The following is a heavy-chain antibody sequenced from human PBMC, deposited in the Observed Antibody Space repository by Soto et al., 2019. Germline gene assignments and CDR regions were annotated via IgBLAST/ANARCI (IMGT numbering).Heavy chain of an antibody. V-gene: IGHV5-10-1*01. CDR2: IDPSDSYT. CDR3: ARLGAVAGTFFSYYGMDV. Sequence: SGKGSGYHFTSYWIILVRQMPGKGLAWMGRIDPSDSYTNYSPSFQGHVTISADKSINTAYLQWSSLKASDTAMYYCARLGAVAGTFFSYYGMDVWGQGTTVTVSS. D-gene: IGHD6-19*01. CDR1: GYHFTSYW. J-gene: IGHJ6*02.